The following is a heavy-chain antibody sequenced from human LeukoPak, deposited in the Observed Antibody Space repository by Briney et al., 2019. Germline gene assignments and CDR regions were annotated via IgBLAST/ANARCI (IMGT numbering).Heavy chain of an antibody. CDR1: GFTFSSYA. J-gene: IGHJ4*02. CDR2: ISYDGSNK. D-gene: IGHD2-15*01. Sequence: GGSLRLSCAASGFTFSSYAMHWVRQAPGKGLEWVAVISYDGSNKYYADSVKGRFTISRDNSKNTLYLQMNSLRAEDTALYYCAKSPLAYCSGSSCHLYFDYWGQGTLVTVSS. CDR3: AKSPLAYCSGSSCHLYFDY. V-gene: IGHV3-30-3*02.